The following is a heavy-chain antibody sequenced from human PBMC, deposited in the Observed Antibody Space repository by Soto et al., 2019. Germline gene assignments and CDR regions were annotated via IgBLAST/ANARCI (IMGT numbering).Heavy chain of an antibody. CDR2: IYYSVST. Sequence: QLQLQESGPGLVKPSETLSLTCTVSGGSISSSSYYWGWIRQPPGKGLEWIGSIYYSVSTYYNPSLTRRVTISVDTSKNQFSLKLSSVTAADTAVYYCARHVAAAGLNWFDPWGQGTLVTVSS. J-gene: IGHJ5*02. CDR1: GGSISSSSYY. D-gene: IGHD6-13*01. CDR3: ARHVAAAGLNWFDP. V-gene: IGHV4-39*01.